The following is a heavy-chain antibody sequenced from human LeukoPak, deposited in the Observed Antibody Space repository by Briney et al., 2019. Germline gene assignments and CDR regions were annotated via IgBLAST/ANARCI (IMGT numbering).Heavy chain of an antibody. V-gene: IGHV3-30*18. CDR2: ISYDGSKK. D-gene: IGHD3-3*01. CDR1: GFTFSSYG. J-gene: IGHJ4*02. Sequence: GGSLRLSCAASGFTFSSYGMHWVRQAPGKGLEWVAVISYDGSKKYYADSVKGRFTISRDNSKNTLYLQMNSLRDDDTAVYYCAKTPRPRDFWSGYYSGFDYWGQGTLVTVSS. CDR3: AKTPRPRDFWSGYYSGFDY.